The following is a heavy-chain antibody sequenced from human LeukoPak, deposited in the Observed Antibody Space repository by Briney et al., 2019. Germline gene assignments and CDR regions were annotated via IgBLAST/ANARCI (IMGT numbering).Heavy chain of an antibody. J-gene: IGHJ4*02. CDR2: ISSSSSYI. V-gene: IGHV3-21*01. Sequence: GGSLRLSCVASGVTFSSYAMNWVRQAPGKGLEWVSSISSSSSYIYYADSVKGRFTISRDNAKNSLYLQMNSLRAEDTAVYYCARDENSGGSFTDYWGQGTLVTVSS. D-gene: IGHD2-15*01. CDR3: ARDENSGGSFTDY. CDR1: GVTFSSYA.